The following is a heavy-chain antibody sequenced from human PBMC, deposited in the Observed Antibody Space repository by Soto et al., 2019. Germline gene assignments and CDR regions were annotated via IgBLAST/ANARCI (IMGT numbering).Heavy chain of an antibody. CDR1: GGTFSSYA. D-gene: IGHD6-13*01. CDR3: ARGTIIAAAHSDLYYYYYGMDV. J-gene: IGHJ6*02. Sequence: ASVKVSCKASGGTFSSYAISWVRQAPGQGLEWMGGIIPIFGTANYAQKFQGRVTITADKSTSTAYMELSSLRSEGTAVYYCARGTIIAAAHSDLYYYYYGMDVRGQGTTVTVSS. CDR2: IIPIFGTA. V-gene: IGHV1-69*06.